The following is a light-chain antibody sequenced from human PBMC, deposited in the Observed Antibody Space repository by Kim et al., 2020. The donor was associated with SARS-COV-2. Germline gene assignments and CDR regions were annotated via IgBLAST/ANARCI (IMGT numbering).Light chain of an antibody. V-gene: IGLV2-14*03. J-gene: IGLJ3*02. CDR1: SSDVGGYDY. Sequence: GQSIIVSCTGTSSDVGGYDYVSWYQQHPGKAPKLMIYDVTTRPSGVSNRFSGSKSGNTASLTISGLQAEDEAHYYCISYSGRSPWVFGGGTKVTVL. CDR2: DVT. CDR3: ISYSGRSPWV.